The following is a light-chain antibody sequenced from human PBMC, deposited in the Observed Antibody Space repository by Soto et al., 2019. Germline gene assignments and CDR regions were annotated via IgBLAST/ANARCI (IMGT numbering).Light chain of an antibody. CDR1: QSVSSSY. J-gene: IGKJ1*01. V-gene: IGKV3-20*01. CDR2: GAS. Sequence: EIVLTQSPGTLSLSPGERATLSCRASQSVSSSYLAWYQQKPGQAPRLLIYGASSRATGIPDRFSGSGSGTDFTLTISRLEPEEFAVDYCQQYGSSPWTFGQGTKVEI. CDR3: QQYGSSPWT.